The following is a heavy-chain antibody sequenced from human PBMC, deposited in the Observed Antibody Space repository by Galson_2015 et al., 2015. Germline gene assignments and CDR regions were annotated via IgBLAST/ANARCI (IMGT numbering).Heavy chain of an antibody. D-gene: IGHD5-12*01. CDR3: ARDRARIGYSGYLDY. V-gene: IGHV3-11*01. CDR1: GFTFSDYY. J-gene: IGHJ4*02. CDR2: ISSSGSTI. Sequence: SLRLSCAASGFTFSDYYMSWIRQAPGKGLEWVSYISSSGSTIYYADSVKGRLTISRDNAKNSLYLQMNSLRAEDTAVYYCARDRARIGYSGYLDYWGQGTLVTVSS.